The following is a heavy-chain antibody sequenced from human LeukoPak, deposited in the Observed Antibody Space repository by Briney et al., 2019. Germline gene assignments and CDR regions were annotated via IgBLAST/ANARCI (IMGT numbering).Heavy chain of an antibody. J-gene: IGHJ4*02. CDR3: ARNDYGTYYFDY. CDR2: INSDGNST. V-gene: IGHV3-74*01. D-gene: IGHD4-17*01. CDR1: GFTFSRYW. Sequence: PGGSLRLSCAASGFTFSRYWMHWVRQAPGKGLVWVSCINSDGNSTSYADSVKGRFAISRDNSKNTLFLQMNSLRADDTAVYYCARNDYGTYYFDYWGQGTLVTVSS.